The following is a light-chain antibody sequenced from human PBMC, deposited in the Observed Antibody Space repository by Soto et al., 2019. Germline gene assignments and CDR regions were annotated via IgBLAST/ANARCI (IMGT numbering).Light chain of an antibody. CDR3: QQYAFSPRT. CDR2: GGS. V-gene: IGKV3-20*01. CDR1: QSIDSKY. Sequence: EIVLTQSPGTLALSPGERATLSCRASQSIDSKYFSWYQQKPGQAPRLLIYGGSRRATGVPDRFSGAGSGTDFTLTSSRLEPEDFAVFYCQQYAFSPRTFGQGTRLQIK. J-gene: IGKJ5*01.